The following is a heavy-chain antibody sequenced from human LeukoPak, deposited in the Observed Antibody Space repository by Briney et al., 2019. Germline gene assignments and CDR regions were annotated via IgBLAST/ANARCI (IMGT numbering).Heavy chain of an antibody. Sequence: PGGSLRLACAASGFTVNNNYMSWVRQAPGKGLEWVSVIYIGGSTYYADSVKGRFTISRDNSKNTLYLQMNSLKTEDTAVYYCARGFSGRYCPGYWGQGTLVTVSS. CDR2: IYIGGST. V-gene: IGHV3-66*02. CDR3: ARGFSGRYCPGY. J-gene: IGHJ4*02. D-gene: IGHD1-26*01. CDR1: GFTVNNNY.